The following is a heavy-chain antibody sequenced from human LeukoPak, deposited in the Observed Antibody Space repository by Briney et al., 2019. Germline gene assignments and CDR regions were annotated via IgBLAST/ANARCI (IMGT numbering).Heavy chain of an antibody. J-gene: IGHJ4*02. CDR1: GGSFSGYY. V-gene: IGHV4-34*01. CDR2: INHSGST. CDR3: ARRTDILTGYYSSFDY. Sequence: PSETLSLTCAVYGGSFSGYYWSWIRQPPGKGLEWIGEINHSGSTNYNPSLKGRATISVDTSRSQFSLKLSSVTAADTAVYYCARRTDILTGYYSSFDYWGQGTLVTVSS. D-gene: IGHD3-9*01.